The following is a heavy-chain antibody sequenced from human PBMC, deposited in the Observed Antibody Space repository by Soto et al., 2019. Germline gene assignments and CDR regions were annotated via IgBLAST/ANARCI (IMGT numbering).Heavy chain of an antibody. CDR2: ISSRGSSI. V-gene: IGHV3-11*04. CDR3: ARDYDILTGLLDY. D-gene: IGHD3-9*01. J-gene: IGHJ4*02. Sequence: GVSLRHSCAVSGFTFSDYYMSWIRQAPGKGLEWVSYISSRGSSIYYADSVKGRSTISRDNAKNSLYLQMNSLRAEDTAVYYCARDYDILTGLLDYWGQGTLVTVPQ. CDR1: GFTFSDYY.